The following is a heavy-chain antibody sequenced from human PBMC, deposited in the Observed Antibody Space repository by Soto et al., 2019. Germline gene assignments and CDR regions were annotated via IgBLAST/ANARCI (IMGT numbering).Heavy chain of an antibody. D-gene: IGHD5-18*01. Sequence: WGSLRLSCAASGFTFSSYGMHWVRQAPGKGLEWVAVISYDGSNKYYADSVKGRFTISRDNSKNTLYLQMNSLRAEDTAVYYCAKDTIMAAMVTNYYFDYWGQGTLVTVSS. J-gene: IGHJ4*02. CDR1: GFTFSSYG. CDR2: ISYDGSNK. V-gene: IGHV3-30*18. CDR3: AKDTIMAAMVTNYYFDY.